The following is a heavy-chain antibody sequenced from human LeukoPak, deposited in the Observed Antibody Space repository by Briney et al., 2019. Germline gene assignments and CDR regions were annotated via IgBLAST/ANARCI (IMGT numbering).Heavy chain of an antibody. CDR1: GFTFSSYA. D-gene: IGHD3-10*01. Sequence: PGGSLRLSCAASGFTFSSYAMSWVRQAPGKGLEWVSAISSSSSYIYYADSVKGRFTISRDNAKNSLYLQMNSLRAEDTAVYYCARGGPRVDGSGYYWGQGTLVTVSS. CDR2: ISSSSSYI. V-gene: IGHV3-21*01. CDR3: ARGGPRVDGSGYY. J-gene: IGHJ4*02.